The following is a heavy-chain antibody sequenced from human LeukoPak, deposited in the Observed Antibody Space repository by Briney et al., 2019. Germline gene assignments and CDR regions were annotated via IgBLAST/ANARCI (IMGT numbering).Heavy chain of an antibody. CDR2: IIPIFGTA. J-gene: IGHJ3*02. Sequence: ASVKVSCKVSGGTFSSYAISWVRQAPGQGLEWMGGIIPIFGTANYAQKFQGRVTITADESTSTAYMELSRLRSDDTAVYYCARVVECSSTSCYTSNAFDIWGQGTMVTVSS. CDR1: GGTFSSYA. D-gene: IGHD2-2*02. CDR3: ARVVECSSTSCYTSNAFDI. V-gene: IGHV1-69*13.